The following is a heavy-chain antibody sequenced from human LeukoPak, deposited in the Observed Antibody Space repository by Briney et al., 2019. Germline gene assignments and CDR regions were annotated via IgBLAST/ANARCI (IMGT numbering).Heavy chain of an antibody. CDR3: ARDIVNGDYVSAY. Sequence: PGGSLRLSCAASGFTFNEYTLNWVRQAPGKGLEWVSSITTTSAYIYCADSVKGRFTISRDNAKNSLYLQMNSLRADDTGVYYCARDIVNGDYVSAYWGQGTLVTVSS. CDR1: GFTFNEYT. CDR2: ITTTSAYI. J-gene: IGHJ4*02. V-gene: IGHV3-21*01. D-gene: IGHD4-17*01.